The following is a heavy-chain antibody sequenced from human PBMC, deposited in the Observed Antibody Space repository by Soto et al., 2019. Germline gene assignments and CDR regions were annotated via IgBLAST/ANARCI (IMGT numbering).Heavy chain of an antibody. Sequence: GGSLRLSCAASGFTFSSYGMHWVRQAPGKGLEWVAVISYDGSNKYYVDSVKGRFTISRDNAKNSLYLQMNSLRAEDTAVYYCARDQYGSGSYGYYYYGMDVWGQGTTVTVSS. V-gene: IGHV3-30*03. J-gene: IGHJ6*02. D-gene: IGHD3-10*01. CDR2: ISYDGSNK. CDR1: GFTFSSYG. CDR3: ARDQYGSGSYGYYYYGMDV.